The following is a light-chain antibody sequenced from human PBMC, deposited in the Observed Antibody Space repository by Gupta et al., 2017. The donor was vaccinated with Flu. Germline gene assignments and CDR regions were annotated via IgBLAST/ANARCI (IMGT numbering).Light chain of an antibody. J-gene: IGKJ1*01. CDR1: QSVLYSSNNKNY. CDR3: QRYYSTPWA. V-gene: IGKV4-1*01. CDR2: WAS. Sequence: DIVMTQSPDSLAVSLGERATINCKSSQSVLYSSNNKNYLAWYQQKPGQPPKLLIYWASTREFGVPDRFSGSGSGTDFTLTISSLQAEDVAVYYCQRYYSTPWAFGQGTKVEIK.